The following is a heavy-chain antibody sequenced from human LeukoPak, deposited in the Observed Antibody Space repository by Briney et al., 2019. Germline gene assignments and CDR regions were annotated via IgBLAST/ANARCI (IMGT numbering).Heavy chain of an antibody. D-gene: IGHD3-10*01. CDR3: AKGRLQEGTVFRGVITPVDY. CDR1: GFTLSNFA. CDR2: ISGSGDGT. J-gene: IGHJ4*02. V-gene: IGHV3-23*01. Sequence: HGGSLRLSCASSGFTLSNFAMNWVRRAPGEGLEWGSTISGSGDGTYYADSVKGRFTISRDNPKNTLFLQMSSLSADHTALYYCAKGRLQEGTVFRGVITPVDYWGQGTLVTVTS.